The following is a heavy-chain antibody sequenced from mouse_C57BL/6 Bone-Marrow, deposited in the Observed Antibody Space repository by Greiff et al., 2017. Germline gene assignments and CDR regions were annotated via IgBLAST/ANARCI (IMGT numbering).Heavy chain of an antibody. CDR2: IDPETGGT. D-gene: IGHD2-3*01. Sequence: QVQLKQSGAELVRPGASVTLSCKASGYPFTDYEMHWVKQTPVPGLEWIGAIDPETGGTAYNQKFKGKAILTADKSSSTAYMELRSLTSEDSAVYYCTRDGDGYPFDYWGQGTTLTVSS. CDR1: GYPFTDYE. J-gene: IGHJ2*01. CDR3: TRDGDGYPFDY. V-gene: IGHV1-15*01.